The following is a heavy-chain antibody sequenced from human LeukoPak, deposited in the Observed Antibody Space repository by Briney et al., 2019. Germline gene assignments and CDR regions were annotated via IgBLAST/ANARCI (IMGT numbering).Heavy chain of an antibody. Sequence: SETLPLTCTVSGGSISSTSYNWGWIRQPAGKGLEWIGSIYYSGSTFYNPSLKSRVTISINTSKNQFSLKLSSVTAADTAVYYCASQPYYDSSGYYFYWGQGTLVTVSS. V-gene: IGHV4-39*01. CDR1: GGSISSTSYN. CDR2: IYYSGST. D-gene: IGHD3-22*01. J-gene: IGHJ4*02. CDR3: ASQPYYDSSGYYFY.